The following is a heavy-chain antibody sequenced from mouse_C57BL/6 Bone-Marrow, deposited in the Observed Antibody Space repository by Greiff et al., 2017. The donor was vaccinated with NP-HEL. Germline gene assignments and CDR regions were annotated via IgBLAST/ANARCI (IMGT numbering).Heavy chain of an antibody. J-gene: IGHJ3*01. CDR3: ARSGYRGFAY. Sequence: QVQLKQSGAELVRPGASVKLSCKASGYTFTDYYINWVKQRPGQGLEWIARIYPGRGNTYYNEKFKGKATLTADKSSSTAYMQRSSLTSEDSAVYFCARSGYRGFAYWGQGTLVTVSA. V-gene: IGHV1-76*01. CDR2: IYPGRGNT. D-gene: IGHD3-1*01. CDR1: GYTFTDYY.